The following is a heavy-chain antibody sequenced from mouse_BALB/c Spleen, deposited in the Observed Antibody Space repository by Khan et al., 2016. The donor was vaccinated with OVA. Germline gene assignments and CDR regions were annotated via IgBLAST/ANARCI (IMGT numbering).Heavy chain of an antibody. D-gene: IGHD1-1*01. J-gene: IGHJ2*01. Sequence: VQLKESGPGLVKPSQSLSLTCTVTGYSITSDYAWNWIRQFPGNKLEWMGYISYSGRTSYNPSLKSRISITRDTSKNQFFLQLNSVTTEDTAINYSASSVTMTTVVATDFDYWGQGTTLTVSS. CDR2: ISYSGRT. CDR3: ASSVTMTTVVATDFDY. V-gene: IGHV3-2*02. CDR1: GYSITSDYA.